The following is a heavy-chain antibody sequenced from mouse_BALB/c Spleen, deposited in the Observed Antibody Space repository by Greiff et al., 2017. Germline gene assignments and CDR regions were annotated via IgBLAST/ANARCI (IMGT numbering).Heavy chain of an antibody. D-gene: IGHD2-1*01. CDR3: AIGGNYGYYAMDY. CDR1: GFNIKDTY. CDR2: IDPANGNT. V-gene: IGHV14-3*02. J-gene: IGHJ4*01. Sequence: EVQLQQSGAELVKPGASVKLSCTASGFNIKDTYMHWVKQRPEQGLEWIGRIDPANGNTKYDPKFQGKATITADTSSNTAYRQLSSLTSEDTAVYYCAIGGNYGYYAMDYWGQGTSVTVSS.